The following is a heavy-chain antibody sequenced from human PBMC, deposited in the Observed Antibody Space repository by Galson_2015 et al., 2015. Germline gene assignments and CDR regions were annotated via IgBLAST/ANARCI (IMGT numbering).Heavy chain of an antibody. CDR3: ARVMLSQWLAFDY. V-gene: IGHV3-53*01. CDR1: GFTVSSNY. D-gene: IGHD6-19*01. J-gene: IGHJ4*02. Sequence: SLRLSCAASGFTVSSNYMSWVRQAPGKGLEWVSVIYSGGSTYYADSVKGRFTISRDNSKNTLYLQMNSLRAEDTAVYYCARVMLSQWLAFDYWGQGTLVTVSS. CDR2: IYSGGST.